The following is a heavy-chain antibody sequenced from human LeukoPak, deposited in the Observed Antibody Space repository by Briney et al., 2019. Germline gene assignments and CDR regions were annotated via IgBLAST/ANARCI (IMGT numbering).Heavy chain of an antibody. J-gene: IGHJ6*02. CDR3: ARRTSSSPYYYYYGMDV. CDR2: ISAYNGNT. CDR1: GYTFTSSG. V-gene: IGHV1-18*01. D-gene: IGHD6-6*01. Sequence: RASVKVSCKASGYTFTSSGISWVRQAPGQGLEWMGWISAYNGNTNYAQKFQGRVTMTTDTSTSTAYMELSSLRSEDTAVYYCARRTSSSPYYYYYGMDVWGQGTTVTVSS.